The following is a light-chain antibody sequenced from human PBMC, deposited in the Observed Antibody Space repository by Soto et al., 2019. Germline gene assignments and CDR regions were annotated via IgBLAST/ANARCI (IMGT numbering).Light chain of an antibody. J-gene: IGLJ3*02. V-gene: IGLV2-18*02. Sequence: QSALTQPPSVSGSPGQSVTISCTGTNSDVGTYNRVSWYQQHPGTAPKLMIYEVSGRTSGVPDRFSGSKSGNTASLTISGLQAEDEADYYCNSYTSSTTRVFGGGTKLTVL. CDR1: NSDVGTYNR. CDR2: EVS. CDR3: NSYTSSTTRV.